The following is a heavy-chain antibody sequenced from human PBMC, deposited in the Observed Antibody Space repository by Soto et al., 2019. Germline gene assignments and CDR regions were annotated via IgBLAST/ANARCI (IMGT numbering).Heavy chain of an antibody. CDR1: GFTFSSYA. Sequence: GGSLRLSCAASGFTFSSYAMGWVRQAPGKGLEWVSSISSSSSYIYYADSVKGRFTISRDNAKNSLYLQMNSLRAEDTAVYYCARDSSDYYYYYYGMDVWGQGTTVTVSS. D-gene: IGHD5-12*01. CDR3: ARDSSDYYYYYYGMDV. J-gene: IGHJ6*02. CDR2: ISSSSSYI. V-gene: IGHV3-21*01.